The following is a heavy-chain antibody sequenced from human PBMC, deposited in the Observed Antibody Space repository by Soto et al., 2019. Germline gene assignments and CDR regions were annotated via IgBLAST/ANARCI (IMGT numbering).Heavy chain of an antibody. CDR3: ARDTVTPPYYYYYYGMDV. V-gene: IGHV4-39*01. Sequence: LSLTCTVSGGSISSSSYYWGRIRQPPGKGLEWIGSIYYSGSTYYNPSLKSRVTISVDTSKNQFSLKLSSVTAADTAVYYCARDTVTPPYYYYYYGMDVWGQGTTVTVSS. J-gene: IGHJ6*02. CDR2: IYYSGST. CDR1: GGSISSSSYY. D-gene: IGHD4-4*01.